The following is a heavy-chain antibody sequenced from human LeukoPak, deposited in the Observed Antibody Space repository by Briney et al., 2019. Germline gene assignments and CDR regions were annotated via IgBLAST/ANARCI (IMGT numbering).Heavy chain of an antibody. J-gene: IGHJ4*02. CDR3: AQIQGSWYPPVGY. D-gene: IGHD6-13*01. CDR1: GLTFSSYE. Sequence: PGGSLRLSCAASGLTFSSYEMNWVRQAPGKGLEWVSYISSSGSTIYYADSVKGRFTISRDNAKNSLYLQMNSLRAEDTAVYYCAQIQGSWYPPVGYWGQGTLVTVSS. CDR2: ISSSGSTI. V-gene: IGHV3-48*03.